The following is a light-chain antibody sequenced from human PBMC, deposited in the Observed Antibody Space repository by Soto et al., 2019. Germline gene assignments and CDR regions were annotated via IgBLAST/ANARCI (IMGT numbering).Light chain of an antibody. J-gene: IGLJ1*01. CDR2: DVS. CDR1: SSDIGGSNY. CDR3: STYTTSTTLYV. Sequence: QSALTQPASVSGSPGQSITLSCTGTSSDIGGSNYVSWYRQHPGKAPKVLIYDVSNRPSGVSTRFSGAKYGNTASLTISGLQGEDEADYYYSTYTTSTTLYVFGPGTKLTVL. V-gene: IGLV2-14*01.